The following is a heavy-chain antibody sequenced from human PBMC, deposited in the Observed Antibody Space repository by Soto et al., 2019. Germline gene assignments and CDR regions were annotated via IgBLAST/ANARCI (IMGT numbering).Heavy chain of an antibody. CDR2: IYHSGST. J-gene: IGHJ6*02. Sequence: QVQLQESGPGLVKPSGTLSLTCAVSGGSISSSNWWSWVRQPPGKGLEWIGEIYHSGSTNYNPSLKSRVTISVDKSKNQFSLKLSSVTAADTAVYYCARDRKEGGSIAAVVLYYYYGMDVWGQGTTVTVSS. D-gene: IGHD6-13*01. CDR1: GGSISSSNW. CDR3: ARDRKEGGSIAAVVLYYYYGMDV. V-gene: IGHV4-4*02.